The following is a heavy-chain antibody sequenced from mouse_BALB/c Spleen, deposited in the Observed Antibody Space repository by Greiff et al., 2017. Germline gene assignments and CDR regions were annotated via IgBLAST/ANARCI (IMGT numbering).Heavy chain of an antibody. CDR2: IRLKSNNYAT. D-gene: IGHD1-1*02. CDR3: TRDYPDAMDY. J-gene: IGHJ4*01. Sequence: EVKLMESGGGLVQPGGSMKLSCVASGFTFSNYWMNWVRQSPEKGLEWVAEIRLKSNNYATHYAESVKGRFTISRDDSKSSVYLQMNNLRAEDTGIYYCTRDYPDAMDYWGQGTSVTVSS. CDR1: GFTFSNYW. V-gene: IGHV6-6*02.